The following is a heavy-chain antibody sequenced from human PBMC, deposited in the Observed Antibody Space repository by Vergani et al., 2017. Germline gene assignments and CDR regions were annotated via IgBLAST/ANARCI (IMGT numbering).Heavy chain of an antibody. CDR2: ISYDGTQK. V-gene: IGHV3-30*03. CDR3: ATKSCGTPGCRIGYCRGWGGGRLIGDS. D-gene: IGHD6-19*01. Sequence: QVHLVESGGGVVQPGRSLRLSCVVSGFTSSYYGMHWVRQAPGKGLEWVAVISYDGTQKYYADSVNGRFTISRDNSKSTLYLQMNSLRTEDTAVYYCATKSCGTPGCRIGYCRGWGGGRLIGDS. J-gene: IGHJ5*01. CDR1: GFTSSYYG.